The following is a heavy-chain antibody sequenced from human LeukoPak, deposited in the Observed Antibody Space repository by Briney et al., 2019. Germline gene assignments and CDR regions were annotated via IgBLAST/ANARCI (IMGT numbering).Heavy chain of an antibody. D-gene: IGHD1/OR15-1a*01. V-gene: IGHV3-23*01. Sequence: GGSLRLSCAASGFTFSSYAMSWGRQAPARGLEWVSSLRGDGDTYYADSVKGRFTISRDNSKNTLYLQMNSLRAEDTAVYYCAKDGPTRYYYYSMDVWGKGTTVTVSS. CDR1: GFTFSSYA. J-gene: IGHJ6*03. CDR3: AKDGPTRYYYYSMDV. CDR2: LRGDGDT.